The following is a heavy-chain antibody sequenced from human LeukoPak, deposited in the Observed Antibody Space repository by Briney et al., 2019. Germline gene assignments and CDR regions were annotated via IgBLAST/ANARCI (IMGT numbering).Heavy chain of an antibody. J-gene: IGHJ4*02. D-gene: IGHD3-10*01. V-gene: IGHV3-15*01. CDR2: IKSKTDGGTT. CDR1: GFTFSNAW. CDR3: TTDRRYYGSGSYPF. Sequence: GGSLRLSCAASGFTFSNAWMSWVRQAPGKGLEWVGRIKSKTDGGTTDYAAPVKGRFTISRDDSKNTLYLQMNSLKTEDTAVYYCTTDRRYYGSGSYPFWGQGTLVTASS.